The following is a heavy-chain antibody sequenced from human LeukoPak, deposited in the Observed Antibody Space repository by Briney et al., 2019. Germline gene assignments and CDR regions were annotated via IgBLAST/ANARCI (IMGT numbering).Heavy chain of an antibody. CDR3: AKREVQKYFQH. Sequence: GGSLRLSCAASGFTCSSYAMSWVRQAPGKGPEWVSGISGSGGSTFYADSVKGRFTISRDNSKNTLYLQMTSLRAEDTAVYYCAKREVQKYFQHWGQGTLVTVSS. V-gene: IGHV3-23*01. CDR2: ISGSGGST. CDR1: GFTCSSYA. D-gene: IGHD1-1*01. J-gene: IGHJ1*01.